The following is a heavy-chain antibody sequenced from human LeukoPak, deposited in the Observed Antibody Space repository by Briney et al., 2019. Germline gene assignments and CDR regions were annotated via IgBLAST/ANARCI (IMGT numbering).Heavy chain of an antibody. Sequence: PGGSLRLSCAASGFTFINYGMYWVRPAPGKGLAWVATVWYDGNNKYYADSVRGRFTISRDNSKNMVFLHMNSLRVEDTAIYYCARDPDRSGFDFWGQGTLLTVSS. V-gene: IGHV3-33*07. CDR3: ARDPDRSGFDF. J-gene: IGHJ4*02. CDR2: VWYDGNNK. CDR1: GFTFINYG. D-gene: IGHD1-14*01.